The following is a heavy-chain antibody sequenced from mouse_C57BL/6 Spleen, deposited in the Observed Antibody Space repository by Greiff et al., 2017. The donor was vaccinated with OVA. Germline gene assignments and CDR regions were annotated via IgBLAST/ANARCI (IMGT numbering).Heavy chain of an antibody. V-gene: IGHV1-15*01. D-gene: IGHD1-1*01. Sequence: QVQLKESGAELVRPGASVTLSCKASGYTFTDYEMHWVKQTPVHGLEWIGAIDPETGGTAYNQKFKGKAILTADKSSSTAYMELRSLTSEDSAVYYCTRSHYYGSSYELDYWGQGTTLTVSS. CDR1: GYTFTDYE. CDR2: IDPETGGT. J-gene: IGHJ2*01. CDR3: TRSHYYGSSYELDY.